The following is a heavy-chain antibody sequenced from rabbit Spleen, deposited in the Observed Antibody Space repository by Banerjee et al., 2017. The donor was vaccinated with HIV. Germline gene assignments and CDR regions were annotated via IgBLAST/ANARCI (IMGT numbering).Heavy chain of an antibody. Sequence: QEQLVESGGGLVQPGASLTLTCTASGVSFSFSSYMCWVRQAPGKGLEWIACIDTGSSGFTYFATWAKGRFTISKTSSTTVTLQVTRLTAADTATYFCARDTSTSFSSYGMDLWGQGTLVTVS. D-gene: IGHD1-1*01. CDR2: IDTGSSGFT. CDR3: ARDTSTSFSSYGMDL. V-gene: IGHV1S45*01. J-gene: IGHJ6*01. CDR1: GVSFSFSSY.